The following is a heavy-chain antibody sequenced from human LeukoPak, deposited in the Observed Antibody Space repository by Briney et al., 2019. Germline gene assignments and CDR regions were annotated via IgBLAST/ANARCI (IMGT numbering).Heavy chain of an antibody. CDR2: IWYDGSNK. Sequence: GRSLRLSCAASGFTFSSYGMHWVRQAPGKGLERVAVIWYDGSNKYYADSVKGRFTISRDNSKNTLYLQMNSLRAEDTAVYYCAGSIAVAGTIDYWGQGTLVTVSS. CDR3: AGSIAVAGTIDY. J-gene: IGHJ4*02. D-gene: IGHD6-19*01. CDR1: GFTFSSYG. V-gene: IGHV3-33*01.